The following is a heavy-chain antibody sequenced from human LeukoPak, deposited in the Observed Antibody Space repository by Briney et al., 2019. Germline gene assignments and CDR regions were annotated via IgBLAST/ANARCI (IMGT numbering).Heavy chain of an antibody. CDR3: TTIITMVRGVILFDY. V-gene: IGHV3-15*01. CDR1: GFTFSNAW. Sequence: PGGSLRLSCAASGFTFSNAWMSWVRQAPGKGLEWVGRIKSKTDGGTTDYAAPVIGRFTISRDDSKNTLYLQMNSLKTEDTAVYYCTTIITMVRGVILFDYWGQGTLVTVSS. J-gene: IGHJ4*02. D-gene: IGHD3-10*01. CDR2: IKSKTDGGTT.